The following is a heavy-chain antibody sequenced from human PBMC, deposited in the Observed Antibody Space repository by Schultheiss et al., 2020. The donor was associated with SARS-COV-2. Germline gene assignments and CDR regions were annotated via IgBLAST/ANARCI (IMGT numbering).Heavy chain of an antibody. D-gene: IGHD6-13*01. CDR2: ISYDGSNK. CDR1: GFTFSSYA. J-gene: IGHJ4*02. Sequence: GGSLRLSCAASGFTFSSYAMHWVRQAPGKGLEWVAVISYDGSNKYYADSVKGRFTISRDNSKNTLYLQMNSLRAEDTAVYYCARNWYGIDYWGQGVLVTVSS. V-gene: IGHV3-30*07. CDR3: ARNWYGIDY.